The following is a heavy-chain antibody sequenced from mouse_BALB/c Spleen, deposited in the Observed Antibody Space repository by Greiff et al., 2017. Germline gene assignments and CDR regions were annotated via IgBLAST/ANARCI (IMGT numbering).Heavy chain of an antibody. CDR1: GFNIKDTY. Sequence: EVQLQESGAELVKPGASVKLSCTASGFNIKDTYMHWVKQRPEQGLEWIGRIDPANGNTKYDPKFQGKATITADTSSNTAYLQLSSLTSEDTAVYYCARWLLHYYAMDYWGQGTSVTVSS. D-gene: IGHD2-3*01. CDR3: ARWLLHYYAMDY. V-gene: IGHV14-3*02. CDR2: IDPANGNT. J-gene: IGHJ4*01.